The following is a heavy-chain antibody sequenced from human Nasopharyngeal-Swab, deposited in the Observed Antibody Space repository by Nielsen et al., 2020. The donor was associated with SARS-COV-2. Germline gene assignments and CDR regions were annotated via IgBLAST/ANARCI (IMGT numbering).Heavy chain of an antibody. V-gene: IGHV1-69*13. Sequence: SVKVSCKSSGGTFRNSGFSWVRQAPGQGLEWMGGIIPVFGSPLYAQKFQGRVTISADESTTTTYMELSSLRSQDTAVYYCAKVRTNYGMGLNGALDPWGQGTLVTVSS. CDR2: IIPVFGSP. CDR3: AKVRTNYGMGLNGALDP. CDR1: GGTFRNSG. D-gene: IGHD4-17*01. J-gene: IGHJ5*02.